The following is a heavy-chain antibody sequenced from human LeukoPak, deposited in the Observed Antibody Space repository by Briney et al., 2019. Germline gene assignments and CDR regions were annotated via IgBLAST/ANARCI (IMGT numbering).Heavy chain of an antibody. J-gene: IGHJ4*02. CDR1: GYTFTSYD. Sequence: ASVKVSCKASGYTFTSYDINWVRQATGQGLEWMGWMNPNSGNTGYAQKFQGRVTMTTDTSTSTAYMELRSLRSDDTAVYYCARTILEYSSSSPYFDYWGQGTLVTVSS. CDR3: ARTILEYSSSSPYFDY. D-gene: IGHD6-6*01. CDR2: MNPNSGNT. V-gene: IGHV1-8*02.